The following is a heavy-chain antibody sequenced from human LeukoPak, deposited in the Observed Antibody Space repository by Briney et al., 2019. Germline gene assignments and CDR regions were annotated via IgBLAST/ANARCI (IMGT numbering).Heavy chain of an antibody. CDR2: IKQDGSEK. Sequence: GGSLRLSCAASGFTFSSYWMSWVRQAPGKGLEWVANIKQDGSEKYYVDSVKGGFTISRDNAKNSLYLQMNSLRAEDTAVYYCARVRTAGTGGNVFDYWGQGTLVTVSS. CDR1: GFTFSSYW. CDR3: ARVRTAGTGGNVFDY. J-gene: IGHJ4*02. D-gene: IGHD6-13*01. V-gene: IGHV3-7*01.